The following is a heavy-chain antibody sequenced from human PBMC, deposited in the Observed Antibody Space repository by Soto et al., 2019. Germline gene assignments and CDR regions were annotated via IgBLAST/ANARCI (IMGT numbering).Heavy chain of an antibody. CDR3: ARGSFWSGLE. CDR1: GGTFSSYA. V-gene: IGHV1-69*13. D-gene: IGHD3-3*01. J-gene: IGHJ4*02. Sequence: SGKVSCKVSGGTFSSYAISWVRQSPGQGLEWMGGIIPIFGTANYAQKFQGRVTITADESTSTAYIELSSLRSEDTAVYYCARGSFWSGLEWGQGTLVTVSS. CDR2: IIPIFGTA.